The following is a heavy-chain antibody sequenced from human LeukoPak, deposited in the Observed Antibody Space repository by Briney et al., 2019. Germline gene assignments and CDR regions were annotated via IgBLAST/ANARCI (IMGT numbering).Heavy chain of an antibody. CDR1: RFTFTNYW. CDR3: ARDLNTGMDV. Sequence: GGSLRLSCAASRFTFTNYWMSWVRQAPGKGLEWLSYISGNGRFIEYADSVKGRFTISRDNAQNLLYLQMNSLRAEDTAIYYCARDLNTGMDVWGRGTTVTVSS. D-gene: IGHD2/OR15-2a*01. CDR2: ISGNGRFI. V-gene: IGHV3-11*01. J-gene: IGHJ6*02.